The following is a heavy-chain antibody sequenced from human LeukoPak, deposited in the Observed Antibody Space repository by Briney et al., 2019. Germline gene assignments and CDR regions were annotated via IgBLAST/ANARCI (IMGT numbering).Heavy chain of an antibody. Sequence: GGSLRLSCAASGFIFNTYWMSWVRQAPGKGLEWVANVKYDGSEKHYLDSVKGRFTISRDDAKNSLNLQMNSLRAEDTAVDYCAREGTITAYNFDYWGLGTLVTVSS. D-gene: IGHD5-12*01. CDR3: AREGTITAYNFDY. J-gene: IGHJ4*02. CDR1: GFIFNTYW. V-gene: IGHV3-7*05. CDR2: VKYDGSEK.